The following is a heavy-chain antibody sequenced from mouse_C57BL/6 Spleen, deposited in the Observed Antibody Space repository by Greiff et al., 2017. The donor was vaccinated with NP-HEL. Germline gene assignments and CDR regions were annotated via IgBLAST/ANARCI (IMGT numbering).Heavy chain of an antibody. CDR2: INPSTGGT. Sequence: EVQVVESGPELVKPGASVKISCKASGYSFTGYYMNWVKQSPEKSLEWIGEINPSTGGTTYNQKFKAKATLTVDKSSSTAYMQLKSLTSEDSAVYYCARDYYYGSRFDYWGQGTTLTVSS. V-gene: IGHV1-42*01. CDR3: ARDYYYGSRFDY. CDR1: GYSFTGYY. D-gene: IGHD1-1*01. J-gene: IGHJ2*01.